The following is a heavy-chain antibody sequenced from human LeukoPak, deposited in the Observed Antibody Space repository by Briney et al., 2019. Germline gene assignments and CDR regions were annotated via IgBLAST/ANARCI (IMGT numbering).Heavy chain of an antibody. Sequence: SETLSLTCTVSGGSISSYYWSWIRQPPGKGLEWIGYIYYSGSTNYNPSLKSRVTISVDTSKNQFSLKLSSVTAADTAVYYCARRHWRLGGSGSYSQKGIDYWGQGTLVTVSS. V-gene: IGHV4-59*01. CDR3: ARRHWRLGGSGSYSQKGIDY. CDR2: IYYSGST. J-gene: IGHJ4*02. D-gene: IGHD3-10*01. CDR1: GGSISSYY.